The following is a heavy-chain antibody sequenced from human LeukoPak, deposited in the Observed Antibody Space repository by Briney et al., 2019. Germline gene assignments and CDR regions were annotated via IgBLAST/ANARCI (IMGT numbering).Heavy chain of an antibody. D-gene: IGHD1-7*01. J-gene: IGHJ4*02. CDR1: GVSISSYY. CDR2: FYASGTI. Sequence: SETLSLTCTVSGVSISSYYWSWIRQPAGKGLEWIGRFYASGTINYNPSLKSRVTMSLDTSKNQLSLKLSSVTAADTAVYYCARECELKIDYWGLGTLVTVSS. CDR3: ARECELKIDY. V-gene: IGHV4-4*07.